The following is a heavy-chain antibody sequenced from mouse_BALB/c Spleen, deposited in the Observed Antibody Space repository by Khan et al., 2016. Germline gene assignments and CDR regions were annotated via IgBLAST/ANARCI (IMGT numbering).Heavy chain of an antibody. CDR2: INPSTGYT. J-gene: IGHJ4*01. Sequence: QVQLQQSGAELAKPGASVKMSCKASGYTFTSYWMHWVKQRPGQGLEWIGYINPSTGYTEYKQKYKDKATLTAGKASSTAYMQHSSLTSEDSAYYYCARKYGNCAVYYWGQGTSVTVSS. CDR3: ARKYGNCAVYY. CDR1: GYTFTSYW. V-gene: IGHV1-7*01. D-gene: IGHD2-10*02.